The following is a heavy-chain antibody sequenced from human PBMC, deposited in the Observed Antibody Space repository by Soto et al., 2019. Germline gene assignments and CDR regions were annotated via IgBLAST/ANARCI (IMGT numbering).Heavy chain of an antibody. Sequence: EAQLVESGGGLVQPGGSLRLSCAASGFTFSTYWMHWVRQAPGGGLVWVSRIKGEESNTNYADSVKGRFTISRDNAKNTVYLQMNSLRAEDTAIYYCARGALRAYYLDYWGQGVLVTVSS. CDR2: IKGEESNT. V-gene: IGHV3-74*01. CDR1: GFTFSTYW. J-gene: IGHJ4*02. D-gene: IGHD3-10*01. CDR3: ARGALRAYYLDY.